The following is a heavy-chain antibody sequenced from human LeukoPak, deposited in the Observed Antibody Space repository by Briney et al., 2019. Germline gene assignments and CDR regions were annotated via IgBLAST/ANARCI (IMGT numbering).Heavy chain of an antibody. V-gene: IGHV3-21*01. CDR2: IGSSSSYI. CDR1: GFTFSSYS. CDR3: ARARQWRYSYGYWEPYYFDY. J-gene: IGHJ4*02. D-gene: IGHD5-18*01. Sequence: PGGSLRLSCAASGFTFSSYSMNWVRRAPGKGLEWVSSIGSSSSYIYYADSVKGRFTISRDNAKNSLYLQMNSLRAEDTAVYYCARARQWRYSYGYWEPYYFDYWGQGTLVTVSS.